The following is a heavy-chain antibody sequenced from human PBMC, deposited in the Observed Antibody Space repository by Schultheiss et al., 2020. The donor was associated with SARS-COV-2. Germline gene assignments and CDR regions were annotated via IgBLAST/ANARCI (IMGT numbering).Heavy chain of an antibody. CDR2: ISSSSSYI. CDR1: GFTFSSYE. D-gene: IGHD6-13*01. Sequence: GGSLRLSCAASGFTFSSYEMNWVRQAPGKGLEWVSSISSSSSYIYYADSVKGRLTISRDNSKNTLYLQMNSLRAEDTAVYYCARDGSYSSSPRHWGQGTLFTVSS. CDR3: ARDGSYSSSPRH. V-gene: IGHV3-21*04. J-gene: IGHJ4*02.